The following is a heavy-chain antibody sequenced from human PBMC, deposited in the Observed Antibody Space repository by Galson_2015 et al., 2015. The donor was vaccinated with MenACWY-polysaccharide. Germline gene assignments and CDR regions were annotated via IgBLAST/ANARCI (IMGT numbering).Heavy chain of an antibody. Sequence: ETLSLTCTVSGGSIRTETYFWGWIRQPPGKGLEWIGTTSYTGSTYYNPSLKGRVAFSTDTSNNHFSLTVTSVTAADTAVYYCARGVYCGDDCYSGTDYWGQGTLVTVSS. D-gene: IGHD2-21*02. V-gene: IGHV4-39*02. CDR2: TSYTGST. CDR3: ARGVYCGDDCYSGTDY. J-gene: IGHJ4*02. CDR1: GGSIRTETYF.